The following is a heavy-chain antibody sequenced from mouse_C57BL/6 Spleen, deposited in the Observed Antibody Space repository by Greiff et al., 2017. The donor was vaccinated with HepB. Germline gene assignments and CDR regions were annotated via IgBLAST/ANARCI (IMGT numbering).Heavy chain of an antibody. CDR3: ARGDQALAY. Sequence: VQLQQSGAELARPGASVKLSCKASGYTFTSYGISWVKQRTGQGLEWIGEIYPRSGNTYYNEKFKGKATLTADKSSSTAYMELRSLTSEDSAVYFCARGDQALAYWGQGTLVTVSA. CDR1: GYTFTSYG. D-gene: IGHD3-2*02. CDR2: IYPRSGNT. V-gene: IGHV1-81*01. J-gene: IGHJ3*01.